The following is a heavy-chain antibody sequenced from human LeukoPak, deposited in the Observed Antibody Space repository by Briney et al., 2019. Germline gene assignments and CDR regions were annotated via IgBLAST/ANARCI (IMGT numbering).Heavy chain of an antibody. CDR1: GGSISSYY. J-gene: IGHJ4*02. V-gene: IGHV4-59*12. Sequence: PSETLSLTCTVSGGSISSYYWSWIRQPPGKGLEWIGYINYSGSTKYNPSLKSRVTISVDTSKNQFSLKVSSVTAANTAFYDCARDSVGFDYWGQGTLVTVSS. CDR2: INYSGST. CDR3: ARDSVGFDY. D-gene: IGHD5/OR15-5a*01.